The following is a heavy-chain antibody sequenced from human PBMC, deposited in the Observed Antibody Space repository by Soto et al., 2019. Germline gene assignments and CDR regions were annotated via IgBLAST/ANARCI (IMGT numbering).Heavy chain of an antibody. V-gene: IGHV4-59*01. CDR2: IYHSGTT. D-gene: IGHD1-26*01. CDR1: GVSITGSY. Sequence: SETLSLTCTVSGVSITGSYWSLIRQTPGKTLEWIGYIYHSGTTTYNPSLKSRVSISVDTSKNQFSLRLTSVVAADTAVYYCARDMPYGAGSLAGCDYWGQGIRVTVSS. CDR3: ARDMPYGAGSLAGCDY. J-gene: IGHJ4*02.